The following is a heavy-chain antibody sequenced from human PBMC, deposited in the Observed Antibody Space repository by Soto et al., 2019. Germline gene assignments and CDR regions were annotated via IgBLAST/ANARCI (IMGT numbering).Heavy chain of an antibody. CDR2: INHSGST. V-gene: IGHV4-34*01. CDR1: GGSFSGYY. CDR3: AKDRNYYDSSGSPLDY. Sequence: SETLSLTCAVYGGSFSGYYWSWIRQPPGKGLEWIGEINHSGSTNYNPSLKSRVTISVDTSKNQFSLKLSSVTAADTAVYYCAKDRNYYDSSGSPLDYWGQGTLVTVSS. J-gene: IGHJ4*02. D-gene: IGHD3-22*01.